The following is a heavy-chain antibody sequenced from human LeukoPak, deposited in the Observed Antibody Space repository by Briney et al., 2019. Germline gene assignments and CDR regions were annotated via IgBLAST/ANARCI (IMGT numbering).Heavy chain of an antibody. V-gene: IGHV3-23*01. Sequence: PGGSLRLSCAASGFTFSSYALSWVRQAPGKGLEWISIISESGVITYYADPVKGRFNISRDNSKNTLYLQMNSLRAEDTAVYYCAKVGRDVAAAGPYYFDYWGQGTLVTVSS. J-gene: IGHJ4*02. CDR1: GFTFSSYA. CDR2: ISESGVIT. CDR3: AKVGRDVAAAGPYYFDY. D-gene: IGHD6-13*01.